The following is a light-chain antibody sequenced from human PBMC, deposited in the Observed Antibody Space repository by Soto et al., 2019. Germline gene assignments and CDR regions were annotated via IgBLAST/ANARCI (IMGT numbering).Light chain of an antibody. CDR3: QQYGSSPSVT. Sequence: EIVLTQSPGTLSLSPGERATLSCRASQSVSSSYLAWYQQKPGQAPRLLIYGASSRATGIPDRFGGSGSGTDFTLTISRLEPEDFAVYYCQQYGSSPSVTFGQGTKVEIK. V-gene: IGKV3-20*01. J-gene: IGKJ1*01. CDR1: QSVSSSY. CDR2: GAS.